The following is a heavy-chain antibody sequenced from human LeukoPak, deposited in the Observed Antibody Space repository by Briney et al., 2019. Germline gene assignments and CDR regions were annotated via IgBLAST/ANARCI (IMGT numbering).Heavy chain of an antibody. CDR3: ARGRYCSADICSGGDAFDI. CDR1: GGSISSYY. Sequence: SETLSLTCTVSGGSISSYYWSWIRQPAGKGLEWIGRIYTSGSTNYNPSLKSRVTMSVDTSKNQFSLKLSSVTAADTAVYYCARGRYCSADICSGGDAFDIWGQGTMVSVSS. J-gene: IGHJ3*02. CDR2: IYTSGST. D-gene: IGHD2-15*01. V-gene: IGHV4-4*07.